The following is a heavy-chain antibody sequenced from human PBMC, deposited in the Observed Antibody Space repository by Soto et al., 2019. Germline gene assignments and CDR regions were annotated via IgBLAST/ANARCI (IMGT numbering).Heavy chain of an antibody. V-gene: IGHV1-18*04. CDR3: ARGPQTSDF. CDR2: INTYNGKT. Sequence: QVQLVQSRAEVKKPGDSVKVSCKTSGYIFTTYSIAWVRQAPGQGLEWMGWINTYNGKTHYAQKFQGRVSVTTDPSTGTVYMELRSPTSDDTAVYYCARGPQTSDFWGQGTLVTVSS. D-gene: IGHD2-2*01. CDR1: GYIFTTYS. J-gene: IGHJ4*02.